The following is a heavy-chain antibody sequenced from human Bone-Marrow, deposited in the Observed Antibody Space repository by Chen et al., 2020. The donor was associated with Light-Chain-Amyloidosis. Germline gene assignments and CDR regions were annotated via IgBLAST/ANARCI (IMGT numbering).Heavy chain of an antibody. CDR2: IYPDDSDA. V-gene: IGHV5-51*01. D-gene: IGHD5-12*01. CDR1: GYTFPNYW. J-gene: IGHJ4*02. Sequence: EVQLEQSGPEVKKPGESLKISCKGSGYTFPNYWIGWVRQMPGKGLEWMGVIYPDDSDASYSPSFEGQVTISADKSITTAYLQWSSLKAADTSMYYCARRGDGYNFDYWGQGTLVTVSS. CDR3: ARRGDGYNFDY.